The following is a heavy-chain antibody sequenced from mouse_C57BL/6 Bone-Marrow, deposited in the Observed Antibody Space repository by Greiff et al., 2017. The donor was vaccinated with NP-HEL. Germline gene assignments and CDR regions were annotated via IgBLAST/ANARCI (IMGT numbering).Heavy chain of an antibody. CDR2: IDPENGDT. CDR3: TTYYGSSYDY. J-gene: IGHJ2*01. D-gene: IGHD1-1*01. V-gene: IGHV14-4*01. CDR1: GFNIKDDY. Sequence: VQLQQSGAELVRPGASVKLSCTASGFNIKDDYMHWVKQRPEQGLEWIGWIDPENGDTEYASKFQGTATITADKSSNTAYLQLSSLTSEDTAVYYCTTYYGSSYDYWGQGTTLTVSS.